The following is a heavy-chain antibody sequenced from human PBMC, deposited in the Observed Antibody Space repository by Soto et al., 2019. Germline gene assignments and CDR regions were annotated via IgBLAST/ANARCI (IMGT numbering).Heavy chain of an antibody. CDR2: ISGSGGST. Sequence: EVQLLESGGGLVQPGGSLRLSCAASGFTFSSYAMSWVRQAPGKGLEWVSAISGSGGSTYYADSVKGRFTISRDNSKNTLYLQMNSLRAEDTAVYYCACGGYSYGRISYYFDYWGQGTLVTVSS. CDR3: ACGGYSYGRISYYFDY. J-gene: IGHJ4*02. CDR1: GFTFSSYA. V-gene: IGHV3-23*01. D-gene: IGHD5-18*01.